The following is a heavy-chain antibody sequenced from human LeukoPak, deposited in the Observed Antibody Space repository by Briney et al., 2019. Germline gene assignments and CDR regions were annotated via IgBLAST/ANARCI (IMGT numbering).Heavy chain of an antibody. CDR3: ARYSGYDSPFDY. CDR2: TRNKAKSYTT. CDR1: GFTFSDHY. D-gene: IGHD5-12*01. J-gene: IGHJ4*02. Sequence: GGPLRLSCAASGFTFSDHYMDWVRQAPGKGLEWVGRTRNKAKSYTTEYAASVKGRFTISRDDSKNSLYLQMNSLKTEDTAVYYCARYSGYDSPFDYWGQGTLVTVSS. V-gene: IGHV3-72*01.